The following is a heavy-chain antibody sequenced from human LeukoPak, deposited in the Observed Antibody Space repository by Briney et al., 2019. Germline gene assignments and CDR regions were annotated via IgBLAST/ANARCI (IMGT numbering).Heavy chain of an antibody. CDR3: ARASSSGRRFDY. J-gene: IGHJ4*02. D-gene: IGHD3-22*01. Sequence: ASVKVSCKASGYTFTSYYMHWVRQAPGQGLECMGIINPSGGSTTSYAQKFQGRVTMTRDTSTSTVDMELNSLTSEDTAVYYCARASSSGRRFDYWGQGTLVTVSS. CDR2: INPSGGSTT. CDR1: GYTFTSYY. V-gene: IGHV1-46*01.